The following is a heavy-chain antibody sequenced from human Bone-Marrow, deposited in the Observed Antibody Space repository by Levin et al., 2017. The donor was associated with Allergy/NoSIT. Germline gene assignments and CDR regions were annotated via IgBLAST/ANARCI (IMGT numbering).Heavy chain of an antibody. Sequence: SRCRYCGGWIRQPPGKGLEWIGSIYYSGSTYYNPSLKSRVTISVDTSKNQFSLKLSSVTAADTAVYYCARGVATGGVNWFDPWGQGTLVTVSS. D-gene: IGHD5-12*01. CDR1: SRCRYC. J-gene: IGHJ5*02. CDR3: ARGVATGGVNWFDP. CDR2: IYYSGST. V-gene: IGHV4-39*01.